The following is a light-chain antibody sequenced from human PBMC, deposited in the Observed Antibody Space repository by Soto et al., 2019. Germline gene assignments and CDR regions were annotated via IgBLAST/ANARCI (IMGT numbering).Light chain of an antibody. CDR2: WAS. V-gene: IGKV4-1*01. J-gene: IGKJ4*01. Sequence: DIVMTQSPDSLAVSLGERATINCKSSQSVLYSSNNKXXLVWYQQKPGQPPKLLIYWASTRESGVPDRFSGSGSGTDFTLTISSLXAEXXXVXXXXXYYSTPLTFGGGTKVEIK. CDR3: XXYYSTPLT. CDR1: QSVLYSSNNKXX.